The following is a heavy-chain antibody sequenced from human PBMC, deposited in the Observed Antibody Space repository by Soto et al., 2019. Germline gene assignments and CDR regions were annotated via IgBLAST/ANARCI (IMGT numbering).Heavy chain of an antibody. D-gene: IGHD3-10*01. CDR1: GSTFSSYA. J-gene: IGHJ3*02. CDR2: ISGSGGST. V-gene: IGHV3-23*01. Sequence: GGSLRLSCAASGSTFSSYAMSWVRQAPGKGLEWVSAISGSGGSTYYADSVKGRFTISRDNSKNTLYLQMNSLRAEDTAVYYCASGYGSGSYSKWAAFDIWGQGTMVTVSS. CDR3: ASGYGSGSYSKWAAFDI.